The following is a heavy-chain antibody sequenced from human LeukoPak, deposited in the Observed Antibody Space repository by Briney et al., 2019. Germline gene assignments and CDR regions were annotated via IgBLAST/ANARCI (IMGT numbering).Heavy chain of an antibody. V-gene: IGHV3-11*04. CDR2: ISSSGSTT. D-gene: IGHD3-3*01. Sequence: GGSLRLSCAASGFTFSDYYMSWIRQAPGKGLEWVSYISSSGSTTYYADSVKGRFTISRDNAKNSLYLQMNSLRAEDTAVYYCARDLTIFGVAADYWGQGTLVTVSS. CDR1: GFTFSDYY. CDR3: ARDLTIFGVAADY. J-gene: IGHJ4*02.